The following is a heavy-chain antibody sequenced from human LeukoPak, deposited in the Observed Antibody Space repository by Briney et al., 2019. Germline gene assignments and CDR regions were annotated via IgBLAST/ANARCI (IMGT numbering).Heavy chain of an antibody. CDR1: GFSVSGNY. J-gene: IGHJ3*02. D-gene: IGHD3-3*01. V-gene: IGHV3-53*01. CDR3: AGRGDPEAFWTFDM. Sequence: GGSLRLSCAASGFSVSGNYMSWVRQAPGKGLEWVSLIYTTDGAHYADSVKGRFTISRDNSKNTLYLQMNNLRVEDTAVYYCAGRGDPEAFWTFDMRGQGTMVTVSS. CDR2: IYTTDGA.